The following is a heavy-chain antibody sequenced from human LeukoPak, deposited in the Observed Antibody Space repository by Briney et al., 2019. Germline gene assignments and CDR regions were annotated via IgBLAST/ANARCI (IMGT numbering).Heavy chain of an antibody. CDR2: ISGSSSYI. CDR3: ARDLAVAGTDY. D-gene: IGHD6-19*01. Sequence: GGSLRLSCAASGFTFSSYSLNWVRQAPGKGLEWVSSISGSSSYIYYADSVKGRFTISRHNAKNSLYLQMNSLRAEDTAVYYCARDLAVAGTDYWGQGTLVTVSS. J-gene: IGHJ4*02. V-gene: IGHV3-21*01. CDR1: GFTFSSYS.